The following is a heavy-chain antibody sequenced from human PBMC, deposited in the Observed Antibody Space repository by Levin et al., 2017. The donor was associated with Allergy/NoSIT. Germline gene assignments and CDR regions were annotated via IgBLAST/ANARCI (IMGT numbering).Heavy chain of an antibody. V-gene: IGHV3-7*01. CDR2: IKQDGSEK. Sequence: GGSLRLSCAASGFTFSSYWMSWVRQAPGKGLEWVANIKQDGSEKYYVDSVKGRFTISRDNAKNSLYLQMNSLRAEDTAVYYCARVPPRELDPGGYYYYGMDVWGQGTTVTVSS. J-gene: IGHJ6*02. D-gene: IGHD1-1*01. CDR3: ARVPPRELDPGGYYYYGMDV. CDR1: GFTFSSYW.